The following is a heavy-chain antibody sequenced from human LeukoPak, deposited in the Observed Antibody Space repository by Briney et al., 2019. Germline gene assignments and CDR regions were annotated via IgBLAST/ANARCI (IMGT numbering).Heavy chain of an antibody. Sequence: GGSLRLSCATDGFTFTSYSMNWVRQAPGKGLEWVSSIGPSGGSIFHADSLKGRISISRDNAQNSLHLQLSSLRADDTAVYYCARLAGSRPPWYLDLWGRGTLVTVSS. CDR1: GFTFTSYS. CDR3: ARLAGSRPPWYLDL. J-gene: IGHJ2*01. D-gene: IGHD6-19*01. CDR2: IGPSGGSI. V-gene: IGHV3-21*04.